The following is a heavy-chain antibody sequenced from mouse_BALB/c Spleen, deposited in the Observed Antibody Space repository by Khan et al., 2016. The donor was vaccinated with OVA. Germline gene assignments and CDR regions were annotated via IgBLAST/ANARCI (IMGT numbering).Heavy chain of an antibody. CDR2: ISSDGTYT. V-gene: IGHV5-6*01. Sequence: EVQLVESGGDLVKPGGSLKLSCAASGFTFSAYGMSWVRQTPDKRLEWVATISSDGTYTYYPDSVMGRFTISRDTAKKNLYLQKSSLKSCDTAMYFCASHLPGSVAYWGQGTLVTVSA. J-gene: IGHJ3*01. D-gene: IGHD4-1*01. CDR3: ASHLPGSVAY. CDR1: GFTFSAYG.